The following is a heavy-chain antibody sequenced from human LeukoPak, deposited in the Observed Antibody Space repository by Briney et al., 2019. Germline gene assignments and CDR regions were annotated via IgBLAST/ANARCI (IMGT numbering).Heavy chain of an antibody. D-gene: IGHD3-22*01. CDR3: ARGYYDSGSDSFDM. Sequence: ASVKVSCTASGFTFSTFGITWVRQAPGQGLAWMGWMRADTGYRSYAQKFQGRFTMTTDASTSTGFLEVRSLRFDDTAVYYCARGYYDSGSDSFDMWGQGTLVTVSS. V-gene: IGHV1-18*01. J-gene: IGHJ3*02. CDR2: MRADTGYR. CDR1: GFTFSTFG.